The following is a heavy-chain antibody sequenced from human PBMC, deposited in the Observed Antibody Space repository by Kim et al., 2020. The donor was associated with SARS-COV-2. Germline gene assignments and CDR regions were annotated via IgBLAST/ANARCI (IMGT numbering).Heavy chain of an antibody. V-gene: IGHV4-4*02. J-gene: IGHJ5*02. CDR3: ARTSIAVAGTGFDP. Sequence: NPSLKSRVTISVEQSKNQFSLKLSSVTAADTAVYYCARTSIAVAGTGFDPWGQGTLVTVSS. D-gene: IGHD6-19*01.